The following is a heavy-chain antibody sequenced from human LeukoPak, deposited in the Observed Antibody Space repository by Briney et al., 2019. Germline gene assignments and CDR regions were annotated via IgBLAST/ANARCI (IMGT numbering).Heavy chain of an antibody. Sequence: ASVKVSCKASGYTFTSYDINWVRQATGQGLEWMGWINPNSGGTNYAQKFQGRVTMTRDTSISTAYMELSRLRSDDTAVYYCARVDYYDSSGPFDYWGQGTLVTVSS. CDR1: GYTFTSYD. V-gene: IGHV1-2*02. CDR2: INPNSGGT. J-gene: IGHJ4*02. CDR3: ARVDYYDSSGPFDY. D-gene: IGHD3-22*01.